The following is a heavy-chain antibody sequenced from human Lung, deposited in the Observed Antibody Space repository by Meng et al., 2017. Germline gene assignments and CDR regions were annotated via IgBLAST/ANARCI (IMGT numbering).Heavy chain of an antibody. CDR2: INHSGST. CDR1: GGSFSDYY. Sequence: VHLTPGGVGLLKPSSTPALTFVRFGGSFSDYYWSWIRQPPGKGLEWIGEINHSGSTNYNPSLESRATISVDTSQNNLSLKLSSVTAADSAVYYCARGPTTMAHDFDYWGQGTLVTVSS. D-gene: IGHD4-11*01. CDR3: ARGPTTMAHDFDY. J-gene: IGHJ4*02. V-gene: IGHV4-34*01.